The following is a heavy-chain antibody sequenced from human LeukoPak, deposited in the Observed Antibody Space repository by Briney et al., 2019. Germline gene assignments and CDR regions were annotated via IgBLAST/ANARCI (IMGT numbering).Heavy chain of an antibody. D-gene: IGHD2-2*01. CDR2: ISGSGGNT. V-gene: IGHV3-23*01. CDR3: AREGSLGYCSSTSCYGHWFDP. J-gene: IGHJ5*02. Sequence: PGGSLRLSCAASGFTFSSYAMSWVRQAPGKGLEWVSAISGSGGNTYYADSVKGRFTISRDNSKNTLNLQVNSLRAEDTAVYYCAREGSLGYCSSTSCYGHWFDPWGQGTLVTVSS. CDR1: GFTFSSYA.